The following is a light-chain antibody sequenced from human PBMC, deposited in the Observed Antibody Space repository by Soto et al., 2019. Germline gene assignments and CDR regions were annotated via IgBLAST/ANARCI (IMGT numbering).Light chain of an antibody. CDR3: ATWHDSFYV. V-gene: IGLV1-44*01. Sequence: QSVLTQPPSASGTPGQIVTVSCSGSTSDIGTNGVNWFQHLPGTAPRLLIYTNNQRPSGVPDRFSGSKSGTSASLAISGLQSEDEATYYCATWHDSFYVVGTGTKLTVL. CDR2: TNN. CDR1: TSDIGTNG. J-gene: IGLJ1*01.